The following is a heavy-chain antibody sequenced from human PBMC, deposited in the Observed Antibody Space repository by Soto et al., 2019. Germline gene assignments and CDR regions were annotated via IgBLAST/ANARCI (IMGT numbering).Heavy chain of an antibody. V-gene: IGHV1-69*01. J-gene: IGHJ4*02. CDR2: IIPLFGSA. D-gene: IGHD3-22*01. Sequence: QVQLVQSGAEVQQSGSSVRVSCKASGDTFSSYSISWVRQAPGQGLEWMGGIIPLFGSAIYAQKFQGRLRITAEESTRTAYMELSSLRCGDTAVYYCARGSNYYGSSCYYHQSDYWGQGTLVTVSS. CDR3: ARGSNYYGSSCYYHQSDY. CDR1: GDTFSSYS.